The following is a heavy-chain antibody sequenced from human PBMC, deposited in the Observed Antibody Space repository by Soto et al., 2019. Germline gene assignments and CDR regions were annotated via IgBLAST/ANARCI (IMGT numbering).Heavy chain of an antibody. CDR1: GFTSSSYA. V-gene: IGHV3-23*01. Sequence: PGGSLRLSWAASGFTSSSYAMSWVRQAPGKGLEWVSAISGSGGSTYYADSVKGRFTISRHNSKNTLYLQMNSLRAEDTAVYYCARVGSGWYESGPWGQGTLVTVSS. J-gene: IGHJ5*02. CDR3: ARVGSGWYESGP. CDR2: ISGSGGST. D-gene: IGHD6-19*01.